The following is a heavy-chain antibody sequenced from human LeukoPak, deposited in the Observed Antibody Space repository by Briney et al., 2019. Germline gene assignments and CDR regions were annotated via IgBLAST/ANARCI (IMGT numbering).Heavy chain of an antibody. V-gene: IGHV4-4*02. D-gene: IGHD4-17*01. CDR1: GGSISSSNW. Sequence: SETLSLTCAVSGGSISSSNWWRWVRQPPGKGLGWIGENYHSGSTNYNPSLKSRVTISVDKSKNQFSLKLSSVTAADTAVYYCATTTVTTSLGYFDYWGQGTLVTVSS. CDR2: NYHSGST. CDR3: ATTTVTTSLGYFDY. J-gene: IGHJ4*02.